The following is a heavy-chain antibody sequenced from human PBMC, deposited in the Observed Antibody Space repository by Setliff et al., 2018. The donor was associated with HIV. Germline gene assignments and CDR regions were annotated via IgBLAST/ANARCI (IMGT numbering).Heavy chain of an antibody. J-gene: IGHJ4*02. V-gene: IGHV4-61*02. CDR2: IYSNGRT. Sequence: ASETLSLTCTVSGGSITSGSYYWSWIRQPAGKGLEWIGRIYSNGRTTHNPSLKSRVTISRDTSENQFSLRLSSVTAADTAVYYCARGSYTVRIDYWGQGTRVTAPQ. D-gene: IGHD3-10*01. CDR1: GGSITSGSYY. CDR3: ARGSYTVRIDY.